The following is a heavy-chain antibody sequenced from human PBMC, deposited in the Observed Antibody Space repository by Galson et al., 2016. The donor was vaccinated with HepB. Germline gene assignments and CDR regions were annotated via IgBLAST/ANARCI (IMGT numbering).Heavy chain of an antibody. CDR1: GYTFPTSG. CDR3: ARGGYSSAWYGESMDV. Sequence: SCKASGYTFPTSGITWVRQAPGQGLEWMGWISPYNGNTYYAQKFQGRVTMTTDTSTTTAYVEVRSLRSDDTAVYYCARGGYSSAWYGESMDVWGQGTTVTVSS. V-gene: IGHV1-18*01. CDR2: ISPYNGNT. D-gene: IGHD6-19*01. J-gene: IGHJ6*02.